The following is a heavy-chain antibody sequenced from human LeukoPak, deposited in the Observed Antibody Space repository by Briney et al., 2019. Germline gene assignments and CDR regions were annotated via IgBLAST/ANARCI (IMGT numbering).Heavy chain of an antibody. D-gene: IGHD1-26*01. V-gene: IGHV4-34*01. Sequence: SETLSLTCAVYGGSFSGYYWSWIRQPPGKGLEWIGEINHSGSTNYNPSLKSRVTISVDTSKNLFSLKLSSVTAADTAVYYCARGRWELRFDYWGQGTLVTVSS. CDR3: ARGRWELRFDY. CDR2: INHSGST. J-gene: IGHJ4*02. CDR1: GGSFSGYY.